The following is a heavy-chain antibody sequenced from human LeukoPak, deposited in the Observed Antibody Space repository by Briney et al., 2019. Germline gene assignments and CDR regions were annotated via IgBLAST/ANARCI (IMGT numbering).Heavy chain of an antibody. Sequence: ASVKVSCKASGYTFTSYGISWVRQAPGQGLEWMGWINPNSGGTNYAQKFQGRVTMTRDTSISTAYMELSRLRSDDTAVYYCARDLGYCSGGSCYWYYFDYWGQGTLVTVSS. V-gene: IGHV1-2*02. CDR2: INPNSGGT. J-gene: IGHJ4*02. CDR3: ARDLGYCSGGSCYWYYFDY. D-gene: IGHD2-15*01. CDR1: GYTFTSYG.